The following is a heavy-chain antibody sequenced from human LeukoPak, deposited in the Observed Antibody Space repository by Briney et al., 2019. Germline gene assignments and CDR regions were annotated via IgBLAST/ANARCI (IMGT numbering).Heavy chain of an antibody. Sequence: VKVSCKASGGTFGSYAISWVRQAPGQGLEWMGGIIPIFGTANYAQKFQGRVTITADESTSTAYMELSSLRSEDTAVYYCARAPLDTAMAYYFDYWGQGTLVTVSS. J-gene: IGHJ4*02. CDR1: GGTFGSYA. V-gene: IGHV1-69*13. CDR2: IIPIFGTA. D-gene: IGHD5-18*01. CDR3: ARAPLDTAMAYYFDY.